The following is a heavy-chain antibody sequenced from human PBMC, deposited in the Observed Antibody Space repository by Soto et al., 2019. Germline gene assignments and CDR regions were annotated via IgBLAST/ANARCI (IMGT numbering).Heavy chain of an antibody. CDR1: GGTFSSYA. CDR3: ARGPRGYRSGGSCWFDY. CDR2: IIPIFGTA. Sequence: GASVKVSCKASGGTFSSYAISWVRQAPGQGLEWMGGIIPIFGTANYAQKFQGRVTITADESTSTAYMELSSLRSEDTAVYYCARGPRGYRSGGSCWFDYWGQGTLVTVS. D-gene: IGHD2-15*01. V-gene: IGHV1-69*13. J-gene: IGHJ4*02.